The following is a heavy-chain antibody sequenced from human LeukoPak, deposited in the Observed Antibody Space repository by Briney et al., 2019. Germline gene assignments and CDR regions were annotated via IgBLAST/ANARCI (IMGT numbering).Heavy chain of an antibody. D-gene: IGHD2/OR15-2a*01. CDR1: GFTVSSNS. Sequence: GGSLRLSCTVSGFTVSSNSMSWVRQAPGKGLEWVSFIYSGGNTHYSESVKGRFTISSDNSKNTLHHQMNNIRTEDTAVYYCAGRAGEYSHPYDYWGQGTLVTVSS. CDR2: IYSGGNT. CDR3: AGRAGEYSHPYDY. V-gene: IGHV3-53*01. J-gene: IGHJ4*02.